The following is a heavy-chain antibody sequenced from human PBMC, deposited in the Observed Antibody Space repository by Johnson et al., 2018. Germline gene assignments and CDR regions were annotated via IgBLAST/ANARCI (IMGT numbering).Heavy chain of an antibody. J-gene: IGHJ6*02. Sequence: QVQLVQSGAEVKKPGSSVKVSCKASGGTFSSYAISWVRQAPGQGLEWMGGIIPLFATGNYAQKFQGRVTITAYKSTSTAYMELGSLRSEETAVYYCATTSLVEMATMGFGYYYGRDVWGQGTTVTVSS. CDR3: ATTSLVEMATMGFGYYYGRDV. D-gene: IGHD5-24*01. CDR2: IIPLFATG. CDR1: GGTFSSYA. V-gene: IGHV1-69*06.